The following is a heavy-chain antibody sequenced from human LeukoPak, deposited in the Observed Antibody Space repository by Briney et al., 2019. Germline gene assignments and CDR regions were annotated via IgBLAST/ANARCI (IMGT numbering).Heavy chain of an antibody. CDR1: GGSISSSSYY. V-gene: IGHV4-39*07. CDR3: ARVGIGALYCSGGSCYGAYYYYMDV. J-gene: IGHJ6*03. D-gene: IGHD2-15*01. Sequence: SETLSLTCTVSGGSISSSSYYWGWIRQPPGKGLEWIGSIYYSGSTYYNPSLKSRVTISVDTSKNQFSLKLSSVTAADTAVYYCARVGIGALYCSGGSCYGAYYYYMDVWGKGTTVTISS. CDR2: IYYSGST.